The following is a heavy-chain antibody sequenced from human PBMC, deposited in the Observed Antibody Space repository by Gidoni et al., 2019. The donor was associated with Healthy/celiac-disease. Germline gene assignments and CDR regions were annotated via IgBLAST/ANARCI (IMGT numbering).Heavy chain of an antibody. CDR3: ARWCSGGSCYRDYYYYYGMDV. CDR2: IIPIFGTA. V-gene: IGHV1-69*01. Sequence: QVQLVQSGAEVKKPGSSVKVSCKASGGTFRSYAISWVRQAPGQGLEWMGGIIPIFGTANYAQKFQGRVTITADESTSTAYMELSSLRSEDTAVYYCARWCSGGSCYRDYYYYYGMDVWGQGTTVTVSS. CDR1: GGTFRSYA. J-gene: IGHJ6*02. D-gene: IGHD2-15*01.